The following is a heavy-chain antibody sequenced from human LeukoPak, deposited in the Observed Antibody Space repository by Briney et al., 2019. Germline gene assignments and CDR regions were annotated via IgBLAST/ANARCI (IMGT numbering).Heavy chain of an antibody. J-gene: IGHJ4*02. Sequence: GGSLRLSCAGSGFTFGGYGMHWFRQTPGKGLEWVAVIAYDGSRAFYADSVKGRFTISRDNSKNTMSVQMDDLRAEDTAVYYCTRYNNDHFDYWGQGSLVTVSS. CDR1: GFTFGGYG. D-gene: IGHD1-14*01. V-gene: IGHV3-33*01. CDR3: TRYNNDHFDY. CDR2: IAYDGSRA.